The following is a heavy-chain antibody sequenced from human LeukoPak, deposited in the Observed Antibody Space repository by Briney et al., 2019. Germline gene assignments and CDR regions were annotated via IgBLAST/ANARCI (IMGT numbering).Heavy chain of an antibody. CDR2: IYYRGFT. J-gene: IGHJ2*01. V-gene: IGHV4-30-2*06. D-gene: IGHD2-21*01. Sequence: LRLSCAASGFTFSDYSMSWLRQSPGKGLEWIGYIYYRGFTDYNPSLRSRVTISKDTSSNQLSLTLGSVTAADTAVYYCAREVKEISWASYFYFDLWGRGTLVTVSA. CDR1: GFTFSDYS. CDR3: AREVKEISWASYFYFDL.